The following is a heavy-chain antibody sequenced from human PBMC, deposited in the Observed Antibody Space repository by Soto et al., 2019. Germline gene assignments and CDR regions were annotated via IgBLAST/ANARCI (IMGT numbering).Heavy chain of an antibody. CDR2: IYYSGST. CDR3: ARPRFGSYSFFAFDI. V-gene: IGHV4-30-4*01. J-gene: IGHJ3*02. Sequence: SETLSLTCTVSGGSISSGDYYWSWIRQPPGKGLEWIGYIYYSGSTYYNPSLKSRVTISVDTSKNQFSLKLSSVTAADTAVYYCARPRFGSYSFFAFDIWGQGTMVTVSS. D-gene: IGHD1-26*01. CDR1: GGSISSGDYY.